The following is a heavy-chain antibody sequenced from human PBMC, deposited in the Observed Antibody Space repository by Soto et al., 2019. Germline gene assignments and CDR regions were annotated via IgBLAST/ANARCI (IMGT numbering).Heavy chain of an antibody. CDR3: ARGNKQAHYYDSSGYYHYFDY. Sequence: WGSLTLSCAASGFPFISYGMHWVRQAPGKGLLLFAVIWYDGSNKYYADSVKGRFTISRDNSKNTLYLQMNSLRAEDTAVYYCARGNKQAHYYDSSGYYHYFDYWGQGTLVTV. V-gene: IGHV3-33*01. CDR2: IWYDGSNK. J-gene: IGHJ4*02. D-gene: IGHD3-22*01. CDR1: GFPFISYG.